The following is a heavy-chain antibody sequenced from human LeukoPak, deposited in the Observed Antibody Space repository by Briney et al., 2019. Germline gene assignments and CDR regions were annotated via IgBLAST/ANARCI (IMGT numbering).Heavy chain of an antibody. Sequence: GGSLRLSCAASGFTFSSYAMSWVRQAPGKGLEWVSAISGSGGSTYYADSVKGRFTISRDNSKNTLYLQMNSLRAEDTAVYYCARNRGVAGVFDYWGQGTLVTVSS. J-gene: IGHJ4*02. CDR1: GFTFSSYA. CDR3: ARNRGVAGVFDY. D-gene: IGHD3-10*01. V-gene: IGHV3-23*01. CDR2: ISGSGGST.